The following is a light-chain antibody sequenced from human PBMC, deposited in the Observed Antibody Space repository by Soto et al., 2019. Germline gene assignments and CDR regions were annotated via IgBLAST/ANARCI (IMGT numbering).Light chain of an antibody. J-gene: IGLJ3*02. CDR2: LNSDGSH. CDR3: QTWGTGIRV. Sequence: QLVLTQSPSASASLGASVKLTCTLSSGHSSYAIAWHQQRPEKGPRYLMKLNSDGSHSKGDGIPDRFSGSSSGAERYLTISSLQSEDEADYYSQTWGTGIRVFGGGTKLTVL. CDR1: SGHSSYA. V-gene: IGLV4-69*02.